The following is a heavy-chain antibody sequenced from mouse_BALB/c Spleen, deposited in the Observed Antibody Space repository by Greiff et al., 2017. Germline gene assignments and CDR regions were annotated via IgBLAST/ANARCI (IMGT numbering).Heavy chain of an antibody. J-gene: IGHJ4*01. CDR3: ARNYGNQYYYAMDY. D-gene: IGHD2-1*01. V-gene: IGHV1-31*01. CDR1: GYSFTGYY. Sequence: EVKVVESGPELVKPGASVKISCKASGYSFTGYYMHWVKQSHVKSLEWIGRINPYNGATSYNQNFKDKASLTVDKSSSTAYMELHSLTSEDSAVYYCARNYGNQYYYAMDYWGQGTSVTVSS. CDR2: INPYNGAT.